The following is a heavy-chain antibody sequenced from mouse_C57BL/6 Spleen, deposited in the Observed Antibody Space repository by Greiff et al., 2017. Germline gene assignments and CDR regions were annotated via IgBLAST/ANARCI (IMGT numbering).Heavy chain of an antibody. CDR3: AKIYYDYDVLAY. J-gene: IGHJ3*01. CDR1: GYAFSSSW. Sequence: VMLVESGPELVKPGASVKISCKASGYAFSSSWMNWVKQRPGKGLEWIGRIYPGDGDTNYNGKFKGKATLTADKSSSTAYMQLSSLTSEDSAVYFCAKIYYDYDVLAYWGQGTLVTVSA. CDR2: IYPGDGDT. D-gene: IGHD2-4*01. V-gene: IGHV1-82*01.